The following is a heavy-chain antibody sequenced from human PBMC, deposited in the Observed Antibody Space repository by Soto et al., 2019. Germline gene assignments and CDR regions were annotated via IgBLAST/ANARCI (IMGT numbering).Heavy chain of an antibody. Sequence: EVQLLESGGGLVQPGGSLRLSCAASGFTFSSYAMSWVRQAPGKGLEWVSGISGSGGSTYYADSVKGRLTISRDNSKNTLYLQMNSLRAEDTAVYYCAKVLFGRLWSYFHVLDIWGQGTMVTVSS. D-gene: IGHD3-10*01. V-gene: IGHV3-23*01. CDR1: GFTFSSYA. CDR2: ISGSGGST. CDR3: AKVLFGRLWSYFHVLDI. J-gene: IGHJ3*02.